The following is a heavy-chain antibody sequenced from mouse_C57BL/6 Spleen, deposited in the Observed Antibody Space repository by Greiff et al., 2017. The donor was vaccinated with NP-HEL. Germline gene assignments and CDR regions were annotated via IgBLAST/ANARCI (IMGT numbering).Heavy chain of an antibody. V-gene: IGHV1-59*01. D-gene: IGHD2-2*01. J-gene: IGHJ3*01. Sequence: VQLQQPGAELVRPGTSVKLSCKASGYTFTSYWMHWVKQRPGQGLEWIGVIDPSDSYTNYNQKFKGKATLTVDTSSSTAYMQLSSLTSEDSAVYYCARLVTTGFAYWGQGTLVTVSA. CDR3: ARLVTTGFAY. CDR1: GYTFTSYW. CDR2: IDPSDSYT.